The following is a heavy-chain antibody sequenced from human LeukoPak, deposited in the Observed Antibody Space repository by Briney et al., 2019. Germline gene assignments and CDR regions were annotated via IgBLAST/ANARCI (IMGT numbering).Heavy chain of an antibody. CDR3: ARVDYGDSDAFDI. J-gene: IGHJ3*02. CDR1: GGSISSGGYY. CDR2: IYYSGST. V-gene: IGHV4-31*03. D-gene: IGHD4-17*01. Sequence: SQTLSLTCTVSGGSISSGGYYWSWIRQHPGKGLEWIGYIYYSGSTYYNPSLKSRVTISVDTSKNQFSLKLSSVTAADTAVYYCARVDYGDSDAFDIWGQGTMVTVSS.